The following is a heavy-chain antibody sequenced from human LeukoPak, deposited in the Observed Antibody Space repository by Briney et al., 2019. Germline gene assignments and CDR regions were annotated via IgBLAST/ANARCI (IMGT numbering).Heavy chain of an antibody. V-gene: IGHV3-33*08. CDR2: IWYDGSNK. CDR1: GFTFSSYA. D-gene: IGHD6-6*01. J-gene: IGHJ5*02. Sequence: GGPLRLSCAASGFTFSSYAMSWVRQAPGKGLEWVAVIWYDGSNKYYADSVKGRFTISRDNSKNTLYLQMNSLRAEDTAVYYCARDFISSSSGWFDPWGQGTLVTVSS. CDR3: ARDFISSSSGWFDP.